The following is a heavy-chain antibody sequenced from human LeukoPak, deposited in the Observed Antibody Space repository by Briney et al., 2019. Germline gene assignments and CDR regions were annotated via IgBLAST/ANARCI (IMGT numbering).Heavy chain of an antibody. CDR1: GFTFSSYA. CDR3: AKALGGYYDSSGYYFDY. D-gene: IGHD3-22*01. J-gene: IGHJ4*02. Sequence: AGGSLSFSCAASGFTFSSYAMSWVRQAPGKGLEWVSAISGSGGSTYYADSVKGRFTISRANSKNNLYLQMISLRAEDTAVYYCAKALGGYYDSSGYYFDYWGQGTLVTVSS. V-gene: IGHV3-23*01. CDR2: ISGSGGST.